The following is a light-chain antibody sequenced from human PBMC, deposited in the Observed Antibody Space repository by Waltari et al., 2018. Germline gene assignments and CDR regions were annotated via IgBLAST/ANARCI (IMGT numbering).Light chain of an antibody. CDR3: ALYMGSGIWV. V-gene: IGLV8-61*01. J-gene: IGLJ3*02. Sequence: QTVVTQEPSLSVSPGGTVPLPCALISGSLSTPSSAPWYHPTPGQAPRTLVYKANARSSGVPDRFSGSILGNTAALTITGAQADDESDYYCALYMGSGIWVFGGGTRLTVL. CDR1: SGSLSTPSS. CDR2: KAN.